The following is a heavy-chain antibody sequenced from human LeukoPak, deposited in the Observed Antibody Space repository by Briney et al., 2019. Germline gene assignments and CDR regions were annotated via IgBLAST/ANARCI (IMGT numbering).Heavy chain of an antibody. CDR2: INHSGST. J-gene: IGHJ4*02. CDR1: GGSFSDYY. D-gene: IGHD2-15*01. CDR3: TRHSSPRDYFDY. Sequence: SETLSLTCAVYGGSFSDYYWSWIRQPPGKGLEWIGEINHSGSTNYNPSLKSRVTISVDMSKNQFSLKLSSVTAADTAVYYCTRHSSPRDYFDYWGQGTRVTVSS. V-gene: IGHV4-34*01.